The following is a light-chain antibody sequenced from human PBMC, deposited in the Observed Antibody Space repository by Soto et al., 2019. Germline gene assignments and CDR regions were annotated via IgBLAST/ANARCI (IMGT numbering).Light chain of an antibody. CDR2: TAS. V-gene: IGKV1-6*01. Sequence: QVTQSPAGLSASIADRVTITCRASQGIRSELGWYQQKPGKAPNLLIYTASTLQSGVPSRFSGSGSGTDFTLTISSLQPEDFATYYCTHDYNYPLTFGGGTKVDIK. J-gene: IGKJ4*01. CDR3: THDYNYPLT. CDR1: QGIRSE.